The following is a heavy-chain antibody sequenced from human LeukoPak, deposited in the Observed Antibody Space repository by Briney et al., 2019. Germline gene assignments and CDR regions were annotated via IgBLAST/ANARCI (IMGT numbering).Heavy chain of an antibody. CDR3: AKDKYSSSWNGMDV. Sequence: AGGSLRLPCAASGFTFDAMHWVRQAPGKGLEWVGLISGDGGSTYYADSVKGRFTISRDNSKNSLYLQMNSLRTEDTALYYCAKDKYSSSWNGMDVWGQGTTVTVSS. J-gene: IGHJ6*02. CDR1: GFTFDA. D-gene: IGHD6-13*01. V-gene: IGHV3-43*02. CDR2: ISGDGGST.